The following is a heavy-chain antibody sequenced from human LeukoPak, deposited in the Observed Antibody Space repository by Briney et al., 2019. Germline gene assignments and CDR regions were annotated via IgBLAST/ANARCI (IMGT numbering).Heavy chain of an antibody. D-gene: IGHD3-10*01. CDR1: GFTFSSYG. J-gene: IGHJ6*04. Sequence: GRSLRLSCAASGFTFSSYGMHWVRQAPGKGLEWVAVISYDGSNKYYADSVKGRFTISRDNSKNTLYLQMNSLRAEDTAVYYCARVGDGSGSYYPYYYYYGMDVWGKGTTVTVSS. CDR3: ARVGDGSGSYYPYYYYYGMDV. V-gene: IGHV3-30*03. CDR2: ISYDGSNK.